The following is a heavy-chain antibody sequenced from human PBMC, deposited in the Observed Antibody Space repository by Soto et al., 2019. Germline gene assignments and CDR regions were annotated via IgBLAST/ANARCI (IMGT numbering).Heavy chain of an antibody. CDR1: GFTFSSYA. CDR2: ISGSGGST. J-gene: IGHJ1*01. Sequence: PGGSLRLSCAASGFTFSSYAMSWVRQAPGKGLEWVSAISGSGGSTYYADSVKGRFTISRDNSKNTLYLQMNSLRAEDTAVYYCAKGPWVTMIVVGAFQHWGQGTLVTVSS. D-gene: IGHD3-22*01. V-gene: IGHV3-23*01. CDR3: AKGPWVTMIVVGAFQH.